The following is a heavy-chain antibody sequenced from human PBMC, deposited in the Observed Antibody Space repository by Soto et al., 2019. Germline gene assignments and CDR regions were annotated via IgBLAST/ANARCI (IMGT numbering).Heavy chain of an antibody. CDR1: GGSISSYY. Sequence: PSETLSLTCTVSGGSISSYYLSWIRQPPGKGLEWIGYIYYSGSTNYNPSLKSRVTISVDTSKNQFSLKLSSVTAADTAVYYCARNGWELPPGAFDYWGQGTLVTVPS. CDR3: ARNGWELPPGAFDY. V-gene: IGHV4-59*01. D-gene: IGHD1-26*01. CDR2: IYYSGST. J-gene: IGHJ4*02.